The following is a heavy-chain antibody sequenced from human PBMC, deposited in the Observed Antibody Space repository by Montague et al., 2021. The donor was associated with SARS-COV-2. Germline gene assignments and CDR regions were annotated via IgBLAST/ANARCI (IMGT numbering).Heavy chain of an antibody. CDR1: GGSISSGGYY. Sequence: TLSLTCTVSGGSISSGGYYWSWIRQHPGKGLEWIGYIYYSGNTYYNPPLKSRVTISVDTSKNQFSLKLSSVTAADTAVYYCARVLGGYCSGGSCYRGWYFDLWGRGTLVTVSS. CDR2: IYYSGNT. D-gene: IGHD2-15*01. V-gene: IGHV4-31*03. CDR3: ARVLGGYCSGGSCYRGWYFDL. J-gene: IGHJ2*01.